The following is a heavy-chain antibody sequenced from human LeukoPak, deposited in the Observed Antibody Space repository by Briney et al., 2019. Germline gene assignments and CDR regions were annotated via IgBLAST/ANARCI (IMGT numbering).Heavy chain of an antibody. CDR1: GGTFSSYA. Sequence: GASVKVSCKASGGTFSSYAISWVRQAPGQGLEWMGGIIPIFGTANYAQKFQGRVTITADESTSTAYMELSSLRSGDTAVYYCARAYSGSYPFDYWGQGTLVTVSS. V-gene: IGHV1-69*13. D-gene: IGHD1-26*01. CDR2: IIPIFGTA. J-gene: IGHJ4*02. CDR3: ARAYSGSYPFDY.